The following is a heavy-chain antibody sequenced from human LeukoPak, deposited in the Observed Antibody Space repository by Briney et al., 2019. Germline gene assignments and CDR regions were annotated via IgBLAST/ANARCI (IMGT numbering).Heavy chain of an antibody. Sequence: SETLSLTCAVYGGSFSGYYWSWIRQPPGKGLEWIGEINHSGSTNYNPSLKSRVTISVDTSKNQFSLKLSSVTAADTAVYYCARTFVGNYYYYYYMDVWGKGTTVTVSS. D-gene: IGHD2-21*01. V-gene: IGHV4-34*01. CDR2: INHSGST. CDR1: GGSFSGYY. J-gene: IGHJ6*03. CDR3: ARTFVGNYYYYYYMDV.